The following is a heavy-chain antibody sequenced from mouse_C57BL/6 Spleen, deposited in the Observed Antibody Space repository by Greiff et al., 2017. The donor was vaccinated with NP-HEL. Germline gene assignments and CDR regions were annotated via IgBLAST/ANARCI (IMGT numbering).Heavy chain of an antibody. D-gene: IGHD2-1*01. J-gene: IGHJ2*01. Sequence: VQLQQSGPELVKPGASVKISCKASGYAFSSSWMNWVKQRPGKGLEWIGRIYPGDGYTNYNGKFKGKATLTADKSSSTAYMQLSSLTSEDSAVYFCARRDGNIDYWGQGTTLTVSS. V-gene: IGHV1-82*01. CDR1: GYAFSSSW. CDR2: IYPGDGYT. CDR3: ARRDGNIDY.